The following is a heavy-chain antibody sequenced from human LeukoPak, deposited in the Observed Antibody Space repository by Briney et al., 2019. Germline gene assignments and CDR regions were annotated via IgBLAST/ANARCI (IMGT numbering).Heavy chain of an antibody. V-gene: IGHV1-69*13. CDR3: ARGSYYYDSSGYQLEYFQH. D-gene: IGHD3-22*01. CDR1: GGTFSSYA. CDR2: IIPIFGTA. Sequence: ASVKVSCKASGGTFSSYAISWVRQAPGQGLEWMGGIIPIFGTANYAQKFQGRVTITADESTSTACMELSSLRSEDTAVYYCARGSYYYDSSGYQLEYFQHWGQGTLVTVSS. J-gene: IGHJ1*01.